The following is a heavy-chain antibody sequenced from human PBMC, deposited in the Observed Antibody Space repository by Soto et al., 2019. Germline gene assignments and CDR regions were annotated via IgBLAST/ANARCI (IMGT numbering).Heavy chain of an antibody. V-gene: IGHV3-23*01. CDR2: ISGGGGST. Sequence: PGGSLRLSCAASGFTFSSYAMSWVRQAPGKGLEWVSGISGGGGSTYYADSVKGRFTISRDNSKNTLDLQMNSLRAGDTAVYYCAKENGYSSSWFEFDYWGQGTPVTVS. CDR3: AKENGYSSSWFEFDY. CDR1: GFTFSSYA. D-gene: IGHD6-13*01. J-gene: IGHJ4*02.